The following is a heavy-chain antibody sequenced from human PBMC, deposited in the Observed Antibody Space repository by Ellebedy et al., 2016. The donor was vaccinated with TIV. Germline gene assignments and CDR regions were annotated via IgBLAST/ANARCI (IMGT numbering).Heavy chain of an antibody. CDR2: ISSSSSTI. V-gene: IGHV3-48*04. J-gene: IGHJ5*02. D-gene: IGHD3-10*01. CDR3: AKDRSRYYHGSRSYT. CDR1: GFTFSSYS. Sequence: PGGSLRLSCAASGFTFSSYSMNWVRQAPGKGLEWVSYISSSSSTIYYADSVKGRFTISRDNAKNSLYLQMNSLRAEDTALYYCAKDRSRYYHGSRSYTWGQGTLVTVSS.